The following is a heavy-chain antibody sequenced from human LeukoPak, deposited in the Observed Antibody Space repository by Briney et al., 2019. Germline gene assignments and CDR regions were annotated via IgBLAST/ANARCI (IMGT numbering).Heavy chain of an antibody. J-gene: IGHJ4*02. D-gene: IGHD3-3*01. V-gene: IGHV3-7*01. Sequence: GGSLRLSCAASGFTFSSYWMSWVRQAPEKGLEWVATVNQDGREKWYVDSVKGRFSISKDSANNMVYLQMNSLRAEDTAIYYCARENWSTADYWGQGTLVTVSS. CDR2: VNQDGREK. CDR1: GFTFSSYW. CDR3: ARENWSTADY.